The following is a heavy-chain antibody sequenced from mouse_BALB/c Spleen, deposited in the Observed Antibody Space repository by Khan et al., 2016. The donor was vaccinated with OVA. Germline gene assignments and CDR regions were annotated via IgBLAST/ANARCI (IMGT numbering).Heavy chain of an antibody. CDR2: INPSNGGT. CDR3: TRGGYGGFAY. D-gene: IGHD1-2*01. V-gene: IGHV1S81*02. CDR1: GYTFNSYY. Sequence: QVQLQQSGAELVKPGASVKLSCKASGYTFNSYYIYWMKQRPGQGLEWIGEINPSNGGTNFNEKFKSKATLTVDKSSSTASMQVSSLTSEDSAVYYCTRGGYGGFAYWGQGTLVTVSA. J-gene: IGHJ3*01.